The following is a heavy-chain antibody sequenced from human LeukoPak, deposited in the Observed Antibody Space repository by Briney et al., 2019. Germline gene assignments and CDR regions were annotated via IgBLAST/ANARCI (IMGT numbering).Heavy chain of an antibody. CDR3: AKDAQMTPFDY. D-gene: IGHD2-15*01. J-gene: IGHJ4*02. CDR2: ISYDGSNK. Sequence: PGGSLRLSCAASGFTFNSYSMHWVRQAPGKGLEWVAVISYDGSNKYYADSVKGRFTISRDNSKNTLYLQMNSLRAEDTAVYYCAKDAQMTPFDYWGQGTLVTVSS. V-gene: IGHV3-30*04. CDR1: GFTFNSYS.